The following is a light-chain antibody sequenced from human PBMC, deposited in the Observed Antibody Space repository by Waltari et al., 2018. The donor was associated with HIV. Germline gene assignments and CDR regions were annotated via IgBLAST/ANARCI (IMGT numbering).Light chain of an antibody. CDR3: QQYDSYPWT. J-gene: IGKJ1*01. CDR1: QNIRNW. V-gene: IGKV1-5*03. CDR2: KAS. Sequence: DIQLTHPPSTLSASVGDGVTSSCRASQNIRNWLAWYKQKPGKAPKLLIYKASSLESGVPSRFSGSGSGTEFTLTLSSLQPEDFATYYCQQYDSYPWTFGPGTKVEIK.